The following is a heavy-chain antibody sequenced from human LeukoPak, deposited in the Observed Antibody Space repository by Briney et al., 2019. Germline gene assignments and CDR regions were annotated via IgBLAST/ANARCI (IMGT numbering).Heavy chain of an antibody. CDR2: ITSSSSYI. V-gene: IGHV3-21*01. CDR3: ARDSLSVDAFDI. Sequence: GGSLRLSCAASGFTFSSYSMNWVRQAPGKGLEWVSSITSSSSYIYYADSVKGRFTISRDNAKNSLYLQMNSLRAEDTAVYYCARDSLSVDAFDIWGQGTMVTASS. CDR1: GFTFSSYS. D-gene: IGHD3-16*02. J-gene: IGHJ3*02.